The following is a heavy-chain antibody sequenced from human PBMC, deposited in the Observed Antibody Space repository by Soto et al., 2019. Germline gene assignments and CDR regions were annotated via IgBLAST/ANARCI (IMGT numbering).Heavy chain of an antibody. CDR2: INDYMTTI. J-gene: IGHJ4*02. V-gene: IGHV3-74*01. Sequence: QPGGSLRLSCAASGFTFGKYWMHWVRQAPGKGLVWVSRINDYMTTINYADSVRGRFTISRDNTRNTLFLQMNSLTVEDTAVYYCTRGGLEPLDFWGQGVLVTVSS. CDR1: GFTFGKYW. D-gene: IGHD1-1*01. CDR3: TRGGLEPLDF.